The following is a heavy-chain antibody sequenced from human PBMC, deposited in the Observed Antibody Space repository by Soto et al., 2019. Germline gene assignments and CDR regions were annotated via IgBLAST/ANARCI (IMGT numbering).Heavy chain of an antibody. Sequence: QLTLKESGPTLVKPTQTLTLTCTFSGFSLSTSGVGVGWIRQPPGKGLAWLALIDWDDDKRYSPSLKSRLTITKDTSKHQVVLTMTNTHPVDTATDCCAHRRYGWLVLGAFDIWGQGTMVTVSS. CDR2: IDWDDDK. CDR1: GFSLSTSGVG. V-gene: IGHV2-5*02. D-gene: IGHD5-18*01. J-gene: IGHJ3*02. CDR3: AHRRYGWLVLGAFDI.